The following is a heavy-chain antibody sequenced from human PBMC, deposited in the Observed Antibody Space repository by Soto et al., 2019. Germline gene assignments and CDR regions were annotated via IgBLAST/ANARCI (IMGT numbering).Heavy chain of an antibody. CDR1: GFTFSSYA. CDR3: AKDVQLVPDVGFHFDY. Sequence: GGSLRLSCAASGFTFSSYAMSWVRQAPGKGLEWVSAISGSGGSTYYADSVKGRFTISRDNSKNTLYLQMNSLRAEDTAVYYCAKDVQLVPDVGFHFDYWGQGTLVTVSS. V-gene: IGHV3-23*01. CDR2: ISGSGGST. D-gene: IGHD1-1*01. J-gene: IGHJ4*02.